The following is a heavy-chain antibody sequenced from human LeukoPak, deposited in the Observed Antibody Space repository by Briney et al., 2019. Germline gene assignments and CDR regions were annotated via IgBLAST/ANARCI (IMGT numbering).Heavy chain of an antibody. D-gene: IGHD5-12*01. CDR3: ASSSGYDYEDYFDY. J-gene: IGHJ4*02. V-gene: IGHV4-30-4*01. Sequence: PSQTLSLTCTVSGGSISSGDYYWSWIRQPPGKGLEWIGYIYYSGSTYYNPSLKCRVTISVDTSKNQFSLKLSSVTAADTAVYYCASSSGYDYEDYFDYWGQGTLVTVSS. CDR1: GGSISSGDYY. CDR2: IYYSGST.